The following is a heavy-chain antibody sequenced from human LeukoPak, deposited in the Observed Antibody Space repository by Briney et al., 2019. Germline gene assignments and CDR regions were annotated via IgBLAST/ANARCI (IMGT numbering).Heavy chain of an antibody. CDR1: GFTFSGSA. CDR3: TRGYGDYYFDY. D-gene: IGHD4-17*01. J-gene: IGHJ4*02. CDR2: IRSKANSYAT. Sequence: GGSLKLSCAASGFTFSGSAMHWVRQASGKGLEWVSRIRSKANSYATAYAASVKGRFTISRDDSKNTAYLQMSSLKTEDTAVYYCTRGYGDYYFDYWGQGTLVTVSS. V-gene: IGHV3-73*01.